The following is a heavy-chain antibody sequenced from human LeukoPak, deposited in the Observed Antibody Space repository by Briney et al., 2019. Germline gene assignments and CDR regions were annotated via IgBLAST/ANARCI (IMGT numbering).Heavy chain of an antibody. CDR1: GYTFTGYY. J-gene: IGHJ5*02. CDR3: ARSQSDYDFAEWFDP. D-gene: IGHD4-17*01. V-gene: IGHV1-2*02. Sequence: GASVKVSCKASGYTFTGYYMHWVRQAPGQGLEWMGWINPNSGGTNYAQKFQGRVTMTRDTSISTAYMELSRLRSDDTAVYYCARSQSDYDFAEWFDPWGQGTLVTVSS. CDR2: INPNSGGT.